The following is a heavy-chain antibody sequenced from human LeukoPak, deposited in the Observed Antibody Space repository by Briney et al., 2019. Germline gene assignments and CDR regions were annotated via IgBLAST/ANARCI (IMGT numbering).Heavy chain of an antibody. CDR2: IGTSSTTI. CDR3: ARFAAGGSYYYYMDV. J-gene: IGHJ6*03. Sequence: GGSLRLSCAASGFTFSSYAMSWVRQAPGKGLEWVSNIGTSSTTIYYADSVKGRFTISRDNAKNSLYLQMNSLRADDTAVYYCARFAAGGSYYYYMDVWGKGTTVTVSS. D-gene: IGHD6-25*01. V-gene: IGHV3-48*01. CDR1: GFTFSSYA.